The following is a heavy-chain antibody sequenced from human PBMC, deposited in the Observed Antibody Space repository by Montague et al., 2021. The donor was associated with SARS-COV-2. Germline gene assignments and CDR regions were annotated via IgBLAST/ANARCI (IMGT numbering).Heavy chain of an antibody. D-gene: IGHD1-26*01. CDR1: RFALNSYW. Sequence: SLRLSCAASRFALNSYWMTWVRQAPGKGLEWVANINRDGSVKHFVDSVEGRFTISRDNAKNSLYLLMNSLRLEDTAVYYCARDTTHNTGIYYDAFDVWGQGTMVTVSS. V-gene: IGHV3-7*03. CDR3: ARDTTHNTGIYYDAFDV. CDR2: INRDGSVK. J-gene: IGHJ3*01.